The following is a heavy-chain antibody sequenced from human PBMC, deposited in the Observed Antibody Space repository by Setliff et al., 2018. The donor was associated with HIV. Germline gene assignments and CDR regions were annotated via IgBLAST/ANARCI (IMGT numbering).Heavy chain of an antibody. CDR3: ARLGENSDWRSNYFFYYMDV. Sequence: ASETLSLTCAVCGGSFSGYYWSWIRQPPGKGLEWIGEINHSGSANYIPSLKSRLTMSVDTSKNRFSLSLSSMTAADSAVYYCARLGENSDWRSNYFFYYMDVWGKGTTVTVSS. V-gene: IGHV4-34*01. J-gene: IGHJ6*03. CDR1: GGSFSGYY. D-gene: IGHD2-21*01. CDR2: INHSGSA.